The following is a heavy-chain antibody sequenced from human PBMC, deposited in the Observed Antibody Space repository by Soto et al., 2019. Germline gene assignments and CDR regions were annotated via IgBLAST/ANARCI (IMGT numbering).Heavy chain of an antibody. D-gene: IGHD1-20*01. CDR2: IGSDGRPT. J-gene: IGHJ4*02. V-gene: IGHV3-74*03. Sequence: GGSLRLSCLASGLPVRSYWMHWIRQVQGKGLMWVSQIGSDGRPTTYADSVMCRFTISRDNSKNTLSLHMNKLRADDKDVYYYARDTETYKGAWYFDYWGQGTLVTVSS. CDR3: ARDTETYKGAWYFDY. CDR1: GLPVRSYW.